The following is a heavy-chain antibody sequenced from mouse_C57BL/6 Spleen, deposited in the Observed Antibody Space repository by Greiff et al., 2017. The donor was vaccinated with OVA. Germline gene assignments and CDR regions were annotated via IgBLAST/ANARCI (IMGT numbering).Heavy chain of an antibody. CDR1: GYTFTDYY. CDR2: INPNNGGT. J-gene: IGHJ1*03. Sequence: VQLQQSGPELVKPGASVKISCKASGYTFTDYYMNWVKQSHGKSLEWIGDINPNNGGTSYNQKFKGKATLTVDKSSSTAYMELRSLTSEDSAVYYCARGGYWYFDVWGTGTTVTVSA. V-gene: IGHV1-26*01. CDR3: ARGGYWYFDV.